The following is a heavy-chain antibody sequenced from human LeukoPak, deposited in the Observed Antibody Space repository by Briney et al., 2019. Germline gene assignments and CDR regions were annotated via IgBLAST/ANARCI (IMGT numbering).Heavy chain of an antibody. J-gene: IGHJ5*02. D-gene: IGHD2/OR15-2a*01. V-gene: IGHV4-34*01. CDR1: GGSFSGYY. CDR3: ARGLSFFVYHNWFDP. CDR2: INHSGST. Sequence: SETLSLTCAVYGGSFSGYYWSWIRQPPGKGLGWIGEINHSGSTNYNPSLKSRVTISVDTSKNQFSLKLSSVTAADTAVYYCARGLSFFVYHNWFDPWGQGTLVTVSS.